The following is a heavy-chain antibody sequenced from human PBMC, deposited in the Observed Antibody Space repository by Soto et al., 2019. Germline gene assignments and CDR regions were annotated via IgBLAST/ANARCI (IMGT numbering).Heavy chain of an antibody. D-gene: IGHD2-21*01. CDR2: ISGGASDK. Sequence: EVQLVESGGGLVQPGGSLRLSCEASGFMFSAYWMSWVRQDPRKGLEWVATISGGASDKFYVDSVKGRFTISRDDDKNSLYLQMNSLSDEAPAVYYCAREDWPRFDHWGQATLVTVSS. CDR3: AREDWPRFDH. J-gene: IGHJ4*02. CDR1: GFMFSAYW. V-gene: IGHV3-7*01.